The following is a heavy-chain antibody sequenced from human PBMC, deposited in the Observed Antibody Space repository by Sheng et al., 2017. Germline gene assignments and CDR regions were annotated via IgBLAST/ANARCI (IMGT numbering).Heavy chain of an antibody. J-gene: IGHJ6*03. D-gene: IGHD6-13*01. Sequence: QVQLQQWGAGLLKPSETLSLTCAVYGGSFSGYYWSWIRQPPGKGLEWIGEINHSGSTNYNPSLKSRVTISVDTSKNQFSLKLSSVTAADTAVYYCARGRGLIGYSSSWYRYYYMDVWGKGTTVTVSS. CDR3: ARGRGLIGYSSSWYRYYYMDV. V-gene: IGHV4-34*01. CDR2: INHSGST. CDR1: GGSFSGYY.